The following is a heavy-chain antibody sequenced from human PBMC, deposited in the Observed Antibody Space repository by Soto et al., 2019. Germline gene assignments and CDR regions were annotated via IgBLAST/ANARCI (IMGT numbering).Heavy chain of an antibody. V-gene: IGHV4-34*01. CDR3: ARDGYNRPFDY. Sequence: QVQLQQWGAGLLKPSETLSLTCAVYGGSFSGYYWSWIRQPPGKGLEWIGEINHSGSTNYNPSLKSLVTISVDTSKNQFSLKLSSVTAADTAVYYCARDGYNRPFDYWGQGTLVTVSS. CDR1: GGSFSGYY. J-gene: IGHJ4*02. CDR2: INHSGST. D-gene: IGHD5-12*01.